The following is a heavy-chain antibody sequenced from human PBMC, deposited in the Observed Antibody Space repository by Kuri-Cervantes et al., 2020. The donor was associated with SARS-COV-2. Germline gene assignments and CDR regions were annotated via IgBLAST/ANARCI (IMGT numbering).Heavy chain of an antibody. CDR2: ISYDGSNK. Sequence: GESLKISCAASGFTFSIYGMHWVRQAPGKGLEWVAVISYDGSNKYYADSVKGRFTISRDNSKNTLYLQMNSLRAEDTAVYYCAREEIVGARDAFDIWGQGTMVTVSS. D-gene: IGHD1-26*01. CDR1: GFTFSIYG. V-gene: IGHV3-30*03. J-gene: IGHJ3*02. CDR3: AREEIVGARDAFDI.